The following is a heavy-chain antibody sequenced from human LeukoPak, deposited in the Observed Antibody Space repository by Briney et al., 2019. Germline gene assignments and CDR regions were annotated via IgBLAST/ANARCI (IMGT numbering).Heavy chain of an antibody. D-gene: IGHD3-9*01. V-gene: IGHV1-69*13. Sequence: SVKVSCKASGGTFTSYAISWVRQAPGQGLEWMGGIIPIFGTANYAQKFQGRVTITADESTSTAYMELSSLRSEDTAVYYCASCRDYDILTGYFDYWGQGTLVTVSS. CDR3: ASCRDYDILTGYFDY. CDR1: GGTFTSYA. CDR2: IIPIFGTA. J-gene: IGHJ4*02.